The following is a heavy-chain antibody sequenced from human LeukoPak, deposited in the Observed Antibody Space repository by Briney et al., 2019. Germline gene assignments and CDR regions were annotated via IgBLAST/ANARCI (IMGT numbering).Heavy chain of an antibody. V-gene: IGHV3-64*01. CDR3: ARDLSGGVDY. Sequence: GGSLRLSCAASGFTFSGYAMHWVRQAPGKGLEYVSAISSNGGSTYYANSVKGRFTISRDNSKNTLYLQMGSLRAEDMAVYYCARDLSGGVDYWGQGTLVTVSS. CDR2: ISSNGGST. D-gene: IGHD3-10*01. CDR1: GFTFSGYA. J-gene: IGHJ4*02.